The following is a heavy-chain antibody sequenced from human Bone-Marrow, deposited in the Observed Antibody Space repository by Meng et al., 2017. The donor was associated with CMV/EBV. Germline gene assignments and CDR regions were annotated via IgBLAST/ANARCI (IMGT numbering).Heavy chain of an antibody. D-gene: IGHD2-2*01. CDR3: ARGLYQMSYFDF. CDR1: GFTFSNYA. J-gene: IGHJ4*02. V-gene: IGHV3-30-3*01. Sequence: CAASGFTFSNYAMHWVRQARGKGVEWVAVISYDGTNKDYTDSMKGRFTISRDNSKNTVSLQMNSLRVEDTAVYYCARGLYQMSYFDFWGQGTLVTVSS. CDR2: ISYDGTNK.